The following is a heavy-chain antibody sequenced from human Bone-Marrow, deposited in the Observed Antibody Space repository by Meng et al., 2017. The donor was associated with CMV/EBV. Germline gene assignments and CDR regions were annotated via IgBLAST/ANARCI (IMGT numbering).Heavy chain of an antibody. V-gene: IGHV1-18*01. D-gene: IGHD3-10*01. CDR3: ARGSAVRGVIVYYYGMDV. CDR1: GYTLNTYG. CDR2: INPYNGNP. J-gene: IGHJ6*02. Sequence: ASVKVSCKASGYTLNTYGITWVRQAPGQGLEWVGWINPYNGNPNYAQKFQGRVTVTTDTATNTAYMELSSLRSEDTAVYYCARGSAVRGVIVYYYGMDVWGQGTTVTVSS.